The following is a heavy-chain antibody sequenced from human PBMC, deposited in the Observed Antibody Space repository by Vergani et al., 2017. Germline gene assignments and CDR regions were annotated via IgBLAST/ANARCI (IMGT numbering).Heavy chain of an antibody. Sequence: QVQLQESGPGLVKPSETLSLTCTVSGGSISSYYWSWIRQPPGKGLEWIGRIYTSGSTNYNPSLKSRVTISVDTSKNQFSLKLSSVTAADTAVYYCASARSGASARIAAAAYYYYYMDVWGKGP. CDR2: IYTSGST. CDR1: GGSISSYY. D-gene: IGHD6-13*01. J-gene: IGHJ6*03. CDR3: ASARSGASARIAAAAYYYYYMDV. V-gene: IGHV4-4*08.